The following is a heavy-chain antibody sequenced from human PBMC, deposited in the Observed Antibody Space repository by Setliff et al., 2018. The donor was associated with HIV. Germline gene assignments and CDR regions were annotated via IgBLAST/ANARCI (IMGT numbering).Heavy chain of an antibody. Sequence: ASVKVSCKASGYTFTDYYMHWVQQAPGKGLEWMGLVDPEDGETIYAEKFQGRVTITADTSTDTAYMELGSLRSEDTAVYYCARGDYDSSGLPQYYYYYYMDVWGKGTTVTVSS. CDR3: ARGDYDSSGLPQYYYYYYMDV. D-gene: IGHD3-22*01. CDR1: GYTFTDYY. V-gene: IGHV1-69-2*01. J-gene: IGHJ6*03. CDR2: VDPEDGET.